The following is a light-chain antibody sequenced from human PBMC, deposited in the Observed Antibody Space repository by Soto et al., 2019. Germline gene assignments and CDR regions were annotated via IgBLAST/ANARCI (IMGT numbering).Light chain of an antibody. J-gene: IGLJ1*01. CDR2: DVS. V-gene: IGLV2-14*01. CDR3: SSYTSSSTSQ. CDR1: SSDVGGYNY. Sequence: QSALTRPASVSGSPGQSITISCTGTSSDVGGYNYVSWYQQHPGKAPKLIIYDVSNRPSGVSNRFSGSKSCNTASLTISGLQAEDEADYYCSSYTSSSTSQFGTGTKLTVL.